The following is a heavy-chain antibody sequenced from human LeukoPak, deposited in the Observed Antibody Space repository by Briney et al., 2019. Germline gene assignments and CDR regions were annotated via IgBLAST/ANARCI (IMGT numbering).Heavy chain of an antibody. V-gene: IGHV1-69*04. CDR3: ARDPLADRYSSGWVP. CDR2: IIPILGIA. J-gene: IGHJ5*02. Sequence: GASVKVSCKASGGTFSSYAISWARQAPGQRLEWMGRIIPILGIANYAQKFQGRVTITADKSTSTAYMELSSLRSEDTAVYYCARDPLADRYSSGWVPWGQGTLVTVSS. CDR1: GGTFSSYA. D-gene: IGHD6-19*01.